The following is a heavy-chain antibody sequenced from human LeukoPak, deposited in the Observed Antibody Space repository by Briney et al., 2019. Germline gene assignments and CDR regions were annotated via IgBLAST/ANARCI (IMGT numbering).Heavy chain of an antibody. CDR2: ISYDGSNE. D-gene: IGHD5-18*01. Sequence: GGSLRLSCAASGFTFSSYVMHWVRQAPGKGLEWVAIISYDGSNEYYADSVKGRFTISRDNSKNTLYLQMNSLRAEDTAVYYCARDTIQLWQNDAFDIWGQGTMVTVSS. CDR1: GFTFSSYV. CDR3: ARDTIQLWQNDAFDI. J-gene: IGHJ3*02. V-gene: IGHV3-30*04.